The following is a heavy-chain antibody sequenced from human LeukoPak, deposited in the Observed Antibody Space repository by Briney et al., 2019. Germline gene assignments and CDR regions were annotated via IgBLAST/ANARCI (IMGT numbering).Heavy chain of an antibody. Sequence: PSETLSLTCAVYGGSFSGYYWSWIRQPPGKGLEWIGEINHSGSTNYNPSLKSRVTISVDTSKNQLSLKLSSVTAADTAVYYCARAPAARDYFDYWGQGTLVTVSS. D-gene: IGHD2-2*01. CDR2: INHSGST. CDR3: ARAPAARDYFDY. CDR1: GGSFSGYY. J-gene: IGHJ4*02. V-gene: IGHV4-34*01.